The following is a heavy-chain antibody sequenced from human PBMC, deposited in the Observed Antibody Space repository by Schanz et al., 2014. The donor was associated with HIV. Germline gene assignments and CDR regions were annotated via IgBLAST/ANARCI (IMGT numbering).Heavy chain of an antibody. CDR1: GYIFTSNG. CDR2: MNPRSGNT. CDR3: TRGARDCSNGVCGGTYFDY. D-gene: IGHD2-8*01. V-gene: IGHV1-8*01. J-gene: IGHJ4*02. Sequence: QVQLVQSGAEVKKPGASVRVSCKTSGYIFTSNGISWVRQASGQGLEWVGWMNPRSGNTGYAQKFQGRVTLTRNTSLTPAYMELSSLTSDDTAVYYCTRGARDCSNGVCGGTYFDYWGQGTLVTVSS.